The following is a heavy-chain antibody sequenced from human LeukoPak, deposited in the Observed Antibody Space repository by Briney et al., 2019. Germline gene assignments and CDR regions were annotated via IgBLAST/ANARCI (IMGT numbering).Heavy chain of an antibody. CDR1: GGSISSYY. CDR2: IYYSGST. CDR3: ASGAYSFYYMDV. D-gene: IGHD6-13*01. J-gene: IGHJ6*03. Sequence: SETLSLTCTVSGGSISSYYWSWIRQPPGKGLEWIGYIYYSGSTNYNPSLKSRVTISVDTSKNQFSLKLTSATAADTAVYYCASGAYSFYYMDVWGKGTTVTISS. V-gene: IGHV4-59*01.